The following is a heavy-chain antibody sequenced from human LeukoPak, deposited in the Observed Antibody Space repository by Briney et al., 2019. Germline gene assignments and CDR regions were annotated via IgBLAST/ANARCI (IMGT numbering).Heavy chain of an antibody. V-gene: IGHV3-48*01. D-gene: IGHD3-9*01. CDR2: ILSFGSTI. Sequence: QPGGSLRLSCTASGFMFSSYSMNWVRQAPGKGLEWVSYILSFGSTIYYADSVKGRFTISRDNAKHSLYLQMNSLRAEDTAVYYCARGNDLTGSYNRINDAYDIWGQGTLVTASS. CDR3: ARGNDLTGSYNRINDAYDI. CDR1: GFMFSSYS. J-gene: IGHJ3*02.